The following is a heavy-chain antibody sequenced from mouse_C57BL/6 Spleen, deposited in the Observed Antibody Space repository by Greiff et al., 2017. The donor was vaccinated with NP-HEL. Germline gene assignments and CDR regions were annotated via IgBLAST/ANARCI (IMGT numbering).Heavy chain of an antibody. CDR2: IDPNSGGT. V-gene: IGHV1-72*01. CDR3: AREGVVATGNYAMDY. J-gene: IGHJ4*01. CDR1: GYTFTSYW. Sequence: QVQLQQPGAELVKPGASVKLSCKASGYTFTSYWMHWVKQRPGRGLEWIGRIDPNSGGTKYNEKFKSKATLTVDKPSSTAYMQLSSLTSENSAVDDCAREGVVATGNYAMDYWGQGTSVTVSS. D-gene: IGHD1-1*01.